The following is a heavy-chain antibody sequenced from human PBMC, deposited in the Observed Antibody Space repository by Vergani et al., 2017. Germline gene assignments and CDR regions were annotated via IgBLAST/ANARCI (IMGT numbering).Heavy chain of an antibody. CDR2: INSDGSSP. CDR1: GFTFSSYW. D-gene: IGHD2-2*01. J-gene: IGHJ5*02. CDR3: ARDRYCSSTSCQRGGGFDP. V-gene: IGHV3-74*01. Sequence: EVQLLESGGGLVQPGGSLRLSCAASGFTFSSYWMHWVRQAPGKGLVWVSRINSDGSSPSYADSVKGRFTISRDNAKNTLYLQMNSLRAEDTAVYYCARDRYCSSTSCQRGGGFDPWGQGTLVTVSS.